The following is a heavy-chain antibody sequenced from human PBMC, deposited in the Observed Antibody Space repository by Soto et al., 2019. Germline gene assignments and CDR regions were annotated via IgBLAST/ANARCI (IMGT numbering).Heavy chain of an antibody. CDR3: TRGYCSSYSCYGAAMDV. V-gene: IGHV3-33*01. CDR1: GFTFSSYG. D-gene: IGHD2-2*01. Sequence: VQLVESGGGVVQPGRSLRLSCAASGFTFSSYGMHWVRQAPGKGLEWVAVIWYDGSNDDYVDSVKGRFTISRDNSNNMLYLEMNGLRAEDTAIYYCTRGYCSSYSCYGAAMDVWGQGTTITVAS. CDR2: IWYDGSND. J-gene: IGHJ6*02.